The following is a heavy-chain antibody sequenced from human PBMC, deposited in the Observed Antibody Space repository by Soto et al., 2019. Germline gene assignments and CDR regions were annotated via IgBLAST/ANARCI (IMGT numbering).Heavy chain of an antibody. J-gene: IGHJ5*02. V-gene: IGHV1-69*01. Sequence: QVQLVQSGAEVKKPGSSVKVSCKASGGTFSSYAISWVRQAPGQGLEWMGGIIPIFGTANYAQKFQGRVTITADESTSTAYMELSSLRSEDTAVYYCARARGRITMVRGVIGGVYNWFDPWGQGTLVTVSS. CDR1: GGTFSSYA. D-gene: IGHD3-10*01. CDR2: IIPIFGTA. CDR3: ARARGRITMVRGVIGGVYNWFDP.